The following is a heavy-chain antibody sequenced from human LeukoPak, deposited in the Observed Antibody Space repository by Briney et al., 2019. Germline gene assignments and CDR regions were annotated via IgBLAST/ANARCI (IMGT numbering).Heavy chain of an antibody. CDR3: AREPSTVATFWFDP. J-gene: IGHJ5*02. V-gene: IGHV3-11*01. Sequence: GASLRLSCAASGFTFSDYYMSWIRQAPGKGLEWVSYISSSGSTIYYADSVKGRFTISRDNAKNSLYLQMNSLRAEDTAVYYCAREPSTVATFWFDPWGQGTLVTVSS. CDR1: GFTFSDYY. D-gene: IGHD4-17*01. CDR2: ISSSGSTI.